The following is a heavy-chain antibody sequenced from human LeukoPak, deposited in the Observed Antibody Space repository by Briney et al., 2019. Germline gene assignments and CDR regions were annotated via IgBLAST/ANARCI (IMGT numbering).Heavy chain of an antibody. D-gene: IGHD2-2*01. Sequence: GGSLRLSCAASGFTFSSYAMHWVRQAPGKGLEWVAVISYDGSNKYYADSVKGRFTISRDNSKNTLYLQMNSLRAEDTAVYYCARGPIPPADIVVVPAAIAPSYEEAGVSKGFDHWGQGTLVTVSS. CDR1: GFTFSSYA. V-gene: IGHV3-30-3*01. J-gene: IGHJ4*02. CDR2: ISYDGSNK. CDR3: ARGPIPPADIVVVPAAIAPSYEEAGVSKGFDH.